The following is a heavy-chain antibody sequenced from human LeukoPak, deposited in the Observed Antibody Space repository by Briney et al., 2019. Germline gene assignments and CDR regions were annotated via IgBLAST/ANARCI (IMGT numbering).Heavy chain of an antibody. CDR3: TTDELLEYYDFWSGYYRFVY. D-gene: IGHD3-3*01. CDR1: GFTFSNAW. CDR2: IKSKTDGGTT. Sequence: GGSLRLSCAASGFTFSNAWMSWVRQAPGKGLEWVGRIKSKTDGGTTDYAAPVKGRFTISRDDSKNTLYLQMNSLKTEDTAVYYCTTDELLEYYDFWSGYYRFVYWGQGTLVTVSS. V-gene: IGHV3-15*01. J-gene: IGHJ4*02.